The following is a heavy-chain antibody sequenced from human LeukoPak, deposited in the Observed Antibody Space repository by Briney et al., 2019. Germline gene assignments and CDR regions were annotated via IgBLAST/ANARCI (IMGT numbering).Heavy chain of an antibody. CDR1: GYSISYAYY. CDR2: IYQSGTT. V-gene: IGHV4-38-2*02. Sequence: SETLSLTCSVSGYSISYAYYWGWIRQPPGKGLQWSGSIYQSGTTYYNPSLKSRVTISVDTSKNQFALKLTSVTAADTAVYYRARDSNYYDSSGYYGGAFDFWGQGTMVTVSS. D-gene: IGHD3-22*01. J-gene: IGHJ3*01. CDR3: ARDSNYYDSSGYYGGAFDF.